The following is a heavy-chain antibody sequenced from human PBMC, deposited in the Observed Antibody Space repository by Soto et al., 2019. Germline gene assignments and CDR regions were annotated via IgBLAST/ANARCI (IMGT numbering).Heavy chain of an antibody. CDR3: AGGLHYDSGPPLYYYYMDV. CDR1: GGSFSGYY. J-gene: IGHJ6*03. V-gene: IGHV4-34*01. D-gene: IGHD5-12*01. CDR2: INHSGST. Sequence: PSETLSLTCAVYGGSFSGYYWSWIRQPPGKGLEWIGEINHSGSTNYNPSLKSRVTISVDTSKNQFSLKLSSVTAADTAVYYCAGGLHYDSGPPLYYYYMDVWGKGTTVTVSS.